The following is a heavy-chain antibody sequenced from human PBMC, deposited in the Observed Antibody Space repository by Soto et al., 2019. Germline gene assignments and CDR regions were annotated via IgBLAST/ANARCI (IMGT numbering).Heavy chain of an antibody. J-gene: IGHJ4*01. V-gene: IGHV3-23*01. CDR1: GFTFTNYA. Sequence: EVQLLESGGTLAQPGGSLRLSCAASGFTFTNYAMSWVRQAPGKGLEWVSSISDSGDRIYYADSVKGRFTISRDNSRNTLFLKLNSLRAEDTAVYFCAKDHISKGIYYFAYWGQGTLVSVSS. CDR3: AKDHISKGIYYFAY. CDR2: ISDSGDRI.